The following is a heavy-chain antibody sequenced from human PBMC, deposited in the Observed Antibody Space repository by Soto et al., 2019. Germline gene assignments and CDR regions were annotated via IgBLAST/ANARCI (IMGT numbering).Heavy chain of an antibody. CDR1: GFGFSSYW. D-gene: IGHD5-12*01. Sequence: GGSLRLSCAASGFGFSSYWMHWVRQAPGKGLVWVSRTNNDGDTTTYADSVRGRFTSFRDNAKNTLYLRMTSLGVEDTAVYYCAREMATISLGAFDIWGQGTMVTVSS. J-gene: IGHJ3*02. V-gene: IGHV3-74*01. CDR2: TNNDGDTT. CDR3: AREMATISLGAFDI.